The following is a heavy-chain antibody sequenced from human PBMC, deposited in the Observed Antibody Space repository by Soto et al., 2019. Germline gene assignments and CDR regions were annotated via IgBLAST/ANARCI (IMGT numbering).Heavy chain of an antibody. CDR3: AKDRIGWNILTGYSVFDY. CDR1: GFTFDDYA. D-gene: IGHD3-9*01. V-gene: IGHV3-9*01. CDR2: ISWNSGSI. J-gene: IGHJ4*02. Sequence: GGSLRLSCAASGFTFDDYAMHWVRQAPGKGLEWVSGISWNSGSIGYADSVKGRFTISRDNAKNSLYLQMNSLRAEDTALYYCAKDRIGWNILTGYSVFDYWGQGTLVTVSS.